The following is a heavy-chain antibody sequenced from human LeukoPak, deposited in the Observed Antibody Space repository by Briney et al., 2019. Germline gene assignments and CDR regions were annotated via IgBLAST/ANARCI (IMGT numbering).Heavy chain of an antibody. CDR2: IHYSGRT. CDR3: TRGGGWLTDY. V-gene: IGHV4-61*03. J-gene: IGHJ4*02. CDR1: GGSVSRGSYY. D-gene: IGHD6-19*01. Sequence: SETLSLTCTVSGGSVSRGSYYWSWIRQPPGKGLEWIGNIHYSGRTTYNPSLRSRVTISVDTSKDHFSLNLSSVTAADTAVYFCTRGGGWLTDYWGQGTLITVSS.